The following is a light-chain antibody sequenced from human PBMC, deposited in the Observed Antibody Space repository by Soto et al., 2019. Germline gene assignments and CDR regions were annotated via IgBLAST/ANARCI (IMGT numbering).Light chain of an antibody. J-gene: IGKJ2*01. CDR2: DAF. V-gene: IGKV3-11*01. Sequence: DIVLTQSPATLSLSPGERATLSCRASQSVGSSVAWYQHKAGQAPRLLIYDAFIRATVIAARFSGSGFGTDFTLTISSLEPEDFAVYYCQQRSTWPNAFGQGTKVEIK. CDR3: QQRSTWPNA. CDR1: QSVGSS.